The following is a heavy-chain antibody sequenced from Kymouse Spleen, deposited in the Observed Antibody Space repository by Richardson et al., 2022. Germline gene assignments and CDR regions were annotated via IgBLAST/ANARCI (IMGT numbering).Heavy chain of an antibody. CDR1: GGSISSSSYY. CDR3: ARLLYSGSYAAYY. D-gene: IGHD1-26*01. Sequence: QLQLQESGPGLVKPSETLSLTCTVSGGSISSSSYYWGWIRQPPGKGLEWIGSIYYSGSTYYNPSLKSRVTISVDTSKNQFSLKLSSVTAADTAVYYCARLLYSGSYAAYYWGQGTLVTVSS. J-gene: IGHJ4*02. V-gene: IGHV4-39*01. CDR2: IYYSGST.